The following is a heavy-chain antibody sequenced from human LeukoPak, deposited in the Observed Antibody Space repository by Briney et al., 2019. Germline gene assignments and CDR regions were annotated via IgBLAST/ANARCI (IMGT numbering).Heavy chain of an antibody. Sequence: SETLSLTCAVYGGSFSGYYWSWIRQPPGKGLEWIGEINHSGSTNYNPSLKSRVTISVDTSKNQFSLKLSSVTAADTAVYYCARGPSNVGTARPKYFDYWGQGTLVTVSS. D-gene: IGHD6-6*01. CDR2: INHSGST. J-gene: IGHJ4*02. CDR3: ARGPSNVGTARPKYFDY. V-gene: IGHV4-34*01. CDR1: GGSFSGYY.